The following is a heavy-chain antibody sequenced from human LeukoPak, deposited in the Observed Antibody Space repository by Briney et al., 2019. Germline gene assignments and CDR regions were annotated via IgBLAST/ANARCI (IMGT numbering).Heavy chain of an antibody. CDR2: ISNYNGNT. CDR3: ARDLAWGADLMGPTDDWLDP. V-gene: IGHV1-18*01. Sequence: ASVTLSCTSSGYTCLSYGFSWVRRAPGHGLEWLGWISNYNGNTNYAPNFHGRLTMTIDTSTTTSYMELRSLRSDDTAVYYCARDLAWGADLMGPTDDWLDPWGQGTLVTVSS. D-gene: IGHD1-26*01. J-gene: IGHJ5*02. CDR1: GYTCLSYG.